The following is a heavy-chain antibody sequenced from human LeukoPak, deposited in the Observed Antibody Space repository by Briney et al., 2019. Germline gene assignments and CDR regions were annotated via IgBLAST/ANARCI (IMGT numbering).Heavy chain of an antibody. D-gene: IGHD3-22*01. CDR3: ARSPLDTMIVVDFDY. CDR2: ISAYNGNT. CDR1: GYTFTSYG. J-gene: IGHJ4*02. V-gene: IGHV1-18*01. Sequence: ASVKVSCKASGYTFTSYGISRVRQAPGQGLEWMGWISAYNGNTNYAQKLQGRVTMTTDTSTSTAYMELRSLRSDDTAVYYCARSPLDTMIVVDFDYWGQGTLVTVSS.